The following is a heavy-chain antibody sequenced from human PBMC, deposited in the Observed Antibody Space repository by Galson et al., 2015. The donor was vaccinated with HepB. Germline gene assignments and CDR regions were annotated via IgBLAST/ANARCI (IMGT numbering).Heavy chain of an antibody. CDR1: GGSISSGGYY. CDR2: IYYSGST. D-gene: IGHD3-10*01. CDR3: ARGPVSGLGVN. J-gene: IGHJ4*02. V-gene: IGHV4-31*03. Sequence: TLSLTCTVSGGSISSGGYYWSWIRQHPGKGLEWIGYIYYSGSTYYNPSLKSRVIISVDTSKNQFSLKLSSVTAADTAVYYCARGPVSGLGVNWGQGTLVTVSS.